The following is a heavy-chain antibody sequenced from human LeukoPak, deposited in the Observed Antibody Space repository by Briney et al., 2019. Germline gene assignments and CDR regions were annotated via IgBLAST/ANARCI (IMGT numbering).Heavy chain of an antibody. D-gene: IGHD1-26*01. CDR2: INSDGSST. Sequence: PGGSLRLSCAASGFSFSWYWMHWVRQAPGKGLMWVSGINSDGSSTTYADSVKGRFTISRDNARNTLYLQMTSLRAEDTAVYYCARSKWELYPTDYWGQGTLVTVSS. J-gene: IGHJ4*02. V-gene: IGHV3-74*01. CDR3: ARSKWELYPTDY. CDR1: GFSFSWYW.